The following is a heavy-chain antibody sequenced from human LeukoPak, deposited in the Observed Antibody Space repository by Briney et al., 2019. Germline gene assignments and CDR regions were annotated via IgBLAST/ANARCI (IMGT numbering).Heavy chain of an antibody. CDR2: IIPILGIA. Sequence: GASVKVSCKASGYTFTSYGISWVRQAPGQGLEWMGRIIPILGIANYAQKFQGRVTITADKSTSTAFMELSSLRSEDTAVYYCARDLWRNGYSYGYFDYWGQGTLVTVSS. D-gene: IGHD5-18*01. J-gene: IGHJ4*02. CDR1: GYTFTSYG. V-gene: IGHV1-69*04. CDR3: ARDLWRNGYSYGYFDY.